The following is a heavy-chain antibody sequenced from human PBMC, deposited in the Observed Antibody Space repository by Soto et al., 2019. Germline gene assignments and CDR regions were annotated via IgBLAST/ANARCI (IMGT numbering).Heavy chain of an antibody. CDR2: INAGNGNT. V-gene: IGHV1-3*01. J-gene: IGHJ5*02. CDR1: GYTFTSYA. D-gene: IGHD3-3*01. Sequence: ASVKVSCKASGYTFTSYAMHWVRQAPGQRLEWMGWINAGNGNTKYSQKFQGRVTITRDTSASTAYMELSSLRSEDTAVYYCARAQRPVLRFLEWFYWFDPWGQGTLVTVSS. CDR3: ARAQRPVLRFLEWFYWFDP.